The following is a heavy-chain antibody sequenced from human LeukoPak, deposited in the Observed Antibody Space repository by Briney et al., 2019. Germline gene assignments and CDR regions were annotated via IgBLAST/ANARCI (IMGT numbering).Heavy chain of an antibody. CDR2: INQDASRK. Sequence: PGGSLRLSCTASGFSLGSYWMSWVRQAPGKGLEWVANINQDASRKYYAGSVTGRFSVSRDNAQNSLHLQMDSLRAEDTAVYYCVREGPNLFEYWGQGTLVTVPS. V-gene: IGHV3-7*03. CDR1: GFSLGSYW. J-gene: IGHJ4*02. CDR3: VREGPNLFEY. D-gene: IGHD5-24*01.